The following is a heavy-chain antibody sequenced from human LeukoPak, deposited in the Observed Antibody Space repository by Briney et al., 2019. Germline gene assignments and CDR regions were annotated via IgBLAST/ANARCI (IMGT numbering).Heavy chain of an antibody. CDR1: GYTFTNYW. CDR2: IYPSLSET. D-gene: IGHD6-19*01. CDR3: ARLYTSSSGGDY. J-gene: IGHJ4*02. V-gene: IGHV5-51*01. Sequence: GESLNISCKGSGYTFTNYWIGWVRQVSGKGLEWMGIIYPSLSETRYSPSFQGQVTISADKSINTAYLQWSSLKASDTAIYYCARLYTSSSGGDYWGQGTLVTVSS.